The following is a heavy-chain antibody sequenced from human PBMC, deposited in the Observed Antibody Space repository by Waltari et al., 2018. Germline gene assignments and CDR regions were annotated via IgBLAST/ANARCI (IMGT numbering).Heavy chain of an antibody. CDR3: AMGGGIAVAGNTDAFDI. Sequence: QVQLVQSGAEVKKPGSSVKVSCKAYGGTFSSYANSWVRTAPGQGLEWMGGIIPIFGTANYAQKFQGRVTITADESTSTAYMELSSLRSEDTAVYYCAMGGGIAVAGNTDAFDIWGQGTMVTVSS. CDR1: GGTFSSYA. CDR2: IIPIFGTA. J-gene: IGHJ3*02. V-gene: IGHV1-69*01. D-gene: IGHD6-19*01.